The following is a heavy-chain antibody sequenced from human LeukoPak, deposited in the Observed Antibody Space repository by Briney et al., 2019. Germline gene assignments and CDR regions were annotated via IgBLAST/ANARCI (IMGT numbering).Heavy chain of an antibody. D-gene: IGHD1-26*01. V-gene: IGHV3-23*01. CDR2: ISGSGGST. J-gene: IGHJ4*02. CDR3: AKHDSGSYLRLYYFDY. Sequence: PGGSLRLSCAASGFTFSSYAMSWVRQAPGKGLEWVSAISGSGGSTYYADSVKGRFTISRDNSKNMLYLQVNSLRVEDTAVYYCAKHDSGSYLRLYYFDYWGQGTLVTVSS. CDR1: GFTFSSYA.